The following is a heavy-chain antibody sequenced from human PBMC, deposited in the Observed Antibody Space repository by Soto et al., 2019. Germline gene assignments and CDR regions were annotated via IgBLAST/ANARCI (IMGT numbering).Heavy chain of an antibody. Sequence: SVKVSCKASGGTFSSYAISWVRQAPGQGLEWMGGIIPIFGTANYAQKFQGRVTITADESTSTAYMELSSLRSEDTAVYYCARVPFGVTSFLDYWGQGTLVTVSS. J-gene: IGHJ4*02. CDR3: ARVPFGVTSFLDY. V-gene: IGHV1-69*13. CDR1: GGTFSSYA. CDR2: IIPIFGTA. D-gene: IGHD3-3*01.